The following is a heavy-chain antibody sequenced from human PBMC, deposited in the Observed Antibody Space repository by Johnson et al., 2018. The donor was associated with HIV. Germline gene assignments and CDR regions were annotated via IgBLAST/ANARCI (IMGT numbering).Heavy chain of an antibody. J-gene: IGHJ3*02. D-gene: IGHD6-19*01. V-gene: IGHV3-30*18. CDR3: AKGRAGTTGGDHDAFDI. CDR2: ISYDGSNK. CDR1: GFTFSSYG. Sequence: QVQLVESGGGLVKPGGSLRLSCAASGFTFSSYGMHWVRQAPGKGLEWVAVISYDGSNKYYADSVKGRFTISRDNSKNTLYLQMNSLRAEDTAVYYCAKGRAGTTGGDHDAFDIWGQGTMVTVSS.